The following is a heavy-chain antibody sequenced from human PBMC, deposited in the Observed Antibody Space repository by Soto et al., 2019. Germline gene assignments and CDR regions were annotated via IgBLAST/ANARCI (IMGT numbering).Heavy chain of an antibody. CDR2: ISGNDGNT. D-gene: IGHD6-19*01. CDR1: GYTFISYG. CDR3: ARVNWAGIDY. Sequence: QVQLVQSGAEVKKPGASVKVSCKASGYTFISYGISWVRQAPGQGLEWMGWISGNDGNTQYAQKLQGRLTMTTDTARSTAYMELRSLRSDDTAVYYCARVNWAGIDYWGPGTLVTVSS. J-gene: IGHJ4*02. V-gene: IGHV1-18*01.